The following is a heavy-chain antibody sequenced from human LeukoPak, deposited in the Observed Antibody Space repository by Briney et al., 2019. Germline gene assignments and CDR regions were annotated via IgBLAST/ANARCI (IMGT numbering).Heavy chain of an antibody. CDR2: IYYSGST. CDR1: GGSISSSSYY. J-gene: IGHJ6*02. D-gene: IGHD2-15*01. Sequence: SETLSLTCTVSGGSISSSSYYWGWIRQLPGKGLEWIGSIYYSGSTYYNPSLKSRVTISVDTSKNQFSLKLSSVTAADTAVYYCARDRLRGYYYYGMDVWGQGTTVTVSS. CDR3: ARDRLRGYYYYGMDV. V-gene: IGHV4-39*07.